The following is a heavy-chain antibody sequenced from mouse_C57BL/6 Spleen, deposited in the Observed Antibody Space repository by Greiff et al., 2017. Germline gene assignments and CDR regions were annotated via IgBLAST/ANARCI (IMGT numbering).Heavy chain of an antibody. CDR1: GFSLTSYG. J-gene: IGHJ4*01. D-gene: IGHD2-1*01. V-gene: IGHV2-2*01. CDR3: ARKWGNYVSYYAMDY. CDR2: IWSGGST. Sequence: VQWVESGPGLVQPSQSLSITCTVSGFSLTSYGVHWVRQSPGKGLEWLGVIWSGGSTDYNAAFISRLSISKDNSKSQVFFKMNSLQADDTAIYYCARKWGNYVSYYAMDYWGQGTSVTVSS.